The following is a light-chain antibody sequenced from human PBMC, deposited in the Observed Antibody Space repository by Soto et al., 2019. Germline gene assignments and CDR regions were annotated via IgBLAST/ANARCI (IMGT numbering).Light chain of an antibody. Sequence: DIQMTQPPSTLSGSVGDRVTIPCRASQSISSWLAWYQQKPGKAPKLLIYDASSLESGVPSRFSGSGSGTEFTLTISSLQPDDFATYYCQQYNSYSITFGQGTRLEIK. CDR3: QQYNSYSIT. CDR2: DAS. J-gene: IGKJ5*01. V-gene: IGKV1-5*01. CDR1: QSISSW.